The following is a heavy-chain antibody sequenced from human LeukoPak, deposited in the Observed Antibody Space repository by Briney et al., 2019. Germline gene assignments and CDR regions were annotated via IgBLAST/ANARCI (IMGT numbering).Heavy chain of an antibody. CDR3: ARDYYDGSGHFDY. D-gene: IGHD3-22*01. CDR2: ISAYNGNT. Sequence: ASVKVSCKASGYTFSGYYMHWVRRAPGQGLEWMGWISAYNGNTNYAQKLQGRVTMTTDTSTSTAYMELRSLRSDDTAVYYCARDYYDGSGHFDYWGQGTLVTVSS. CDR1: GYTFSGYY. V-gene: IGHV1-18*04. J-gene: IGHJ4*02.